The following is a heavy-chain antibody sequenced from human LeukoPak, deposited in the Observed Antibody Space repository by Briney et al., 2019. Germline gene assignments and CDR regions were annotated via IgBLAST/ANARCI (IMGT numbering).Heavy chain of an antibody. Sequence: PGGSLRLSCAASGFTFSSYAMSWVRQAPGKGLEWVSAISGSGGSTYYADSVKGRFTISRDNSKNTLFLQMNSLRAEDTAVYYCAKGSRSSGWSYFDYWGQGTLVTVSS. CDR1: GFTFSSYA. V-gene: IGHV3-23*01. J-gene: IGHJ4*02. CDR2: ISGSGGST. CDR3: AKGSRSSGWSYFDY. D-gene: IGHD6-19*01.